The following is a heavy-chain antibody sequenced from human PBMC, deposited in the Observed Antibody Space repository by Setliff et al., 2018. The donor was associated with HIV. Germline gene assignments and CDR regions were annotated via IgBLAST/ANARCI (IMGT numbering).Heavy chain of an antibody. J-gene: IGHJ4*02. CDR3: ARHASTWYYESSGPHFDY. Sequence: ASVKVSCKASGYTFTRYGISWVRQAPGQGREWMGWISANNGNTNYAQKLQGRVTMTTDTSTSTAYMELRSLRSDDTAVYYCARHASTWYYESSGPHFDYWGQGTLVTV. V-gene: IGHV1-18*01. D-gene: IGHD3-22*01. CDR1: GYTFTRYG. CDR2: ISANNGNT.